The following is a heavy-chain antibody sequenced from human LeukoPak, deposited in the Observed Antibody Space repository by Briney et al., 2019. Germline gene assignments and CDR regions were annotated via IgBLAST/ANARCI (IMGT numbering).Heavy chain of an antibody. Sequence: GRCPRPSRAPSRLTFSNAWMSSVRESPGTGLGSVGRLETKTNGGRTDYTAPAKGRFTISRDDSKSTLHLQRNILKPQAPAVNFCSSLLYIWGSYGDLDYWGQGTLVTVSS. CDR1: RLTFSNAW. CDR3: SSLLYIWGSYGDLDY. CDR2: LETKTNGGRT. D-gene: IGHD3-16*01. V-gene: IGHV3-15*04. J-gene: IGHJ4*02.